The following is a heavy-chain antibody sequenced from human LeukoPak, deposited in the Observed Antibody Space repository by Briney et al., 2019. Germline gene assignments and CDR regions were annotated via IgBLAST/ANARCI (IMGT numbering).Heavy chain of an antibody. CDR1: GGSISSYY. D-gene: IGHD3-3*01. J-gene: IGHJ3*02. CDR2: IYYSGST. CDR3: ARARITIFGVAPVDAFDI. V-gene: IGHV4-59*01. Sequence: SETLSLTCTVSGGSISSYYWSWIRQPPGKGLEWIGYIYYSGSTNYNPSLKSRVTISVDTSKNQFSLKLSSVTAADTAVYYCARARITIFGVAPVDAFDIWGQGTMVTVSS.